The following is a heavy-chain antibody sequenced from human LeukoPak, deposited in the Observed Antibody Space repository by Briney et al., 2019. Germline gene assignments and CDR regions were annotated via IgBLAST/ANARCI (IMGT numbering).Heavy chain of an antibody. CDR1: GYTLTELS. J-gene: IGHJ4*02. CDR2: FDPEDGET. CDR3: ARAGRHYYDSSGYYTYYFDY. D-gene: IGHD3-22*01. V-gene: IGHV1-24*01. Sequence: ASVKVSCKVSGYTLTELSMHWVRQAPGKGLEWMGGFDPEDGETIYAQKFQGRVTMTEDTSTDTAYMELSSLRSEDTAVYYCARAGRHYYDSSGYYTYYFDYWGQGTLVTASS.